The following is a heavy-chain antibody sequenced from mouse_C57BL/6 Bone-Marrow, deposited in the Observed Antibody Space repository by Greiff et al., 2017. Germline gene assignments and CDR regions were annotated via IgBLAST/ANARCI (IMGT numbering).Heavy chain of an antibody. CDR3: ARDYGSSFYWYFDV. Sequence: VHLVESGAELARPGASVKLSCKASGYTFTSYGISWVKQRTGQGLEWIGEIYPRSGNTYYNEKFKGKATLTADKSSSTAYMELRSLTSEDSAVYFCARDYGSSFYWYFDVWGTGTTVTVSS. J-gene: IGHJ1*03. D-gene: IGHD1-1*01. V-gene: IGHV1-81*01. CDR1: GYTFTSYG. CDR2: IYPRSGNT.